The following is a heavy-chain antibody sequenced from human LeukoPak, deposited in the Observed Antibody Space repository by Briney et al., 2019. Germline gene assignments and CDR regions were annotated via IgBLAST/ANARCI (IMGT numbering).Heavy chain of an antibody. CDR1: GGSISSYY. CDR3: ARLATSTTGYSSSWSHWYFDL. D-gene: IGHD6-13*01. CDR2: LYYSGNT. V-gene: IGHV4-59*08. Sequence: SETLSLTCTVSGGSISSYYWSWIRQPPGKGLEWIGYLYYSGNTNYNTSLKSRVTISVDTSKNQFSLKLSSVTAADTAVYYCARLATSTTGYSSSWSHWYFDLWGRGTLVTVSS. J-gene: IGHJ2*01.